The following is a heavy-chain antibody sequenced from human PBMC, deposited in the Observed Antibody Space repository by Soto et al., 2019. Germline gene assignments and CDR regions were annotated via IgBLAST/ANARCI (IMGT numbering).Heavy chain of an antibody. D-gene: IGHD3-10*01. J-gene: IGHJ4*02. CDR2: ISGNNGNT. CDR3: ARGGSGSGFDY. V-gene: IGHV1-18*04. CDR1: GYTFTTYD. Sequence: QVQLVQSGAEVQKPGASVKVSCKASGYTFTTYDISWVRQAPGQGLEWMGWISGNNGNTNYAQKLQGRVTMTRDTSTSTAYMDLRILRSDDTAVYYCARGGSGSGFDYWGQGTLVTVSS.